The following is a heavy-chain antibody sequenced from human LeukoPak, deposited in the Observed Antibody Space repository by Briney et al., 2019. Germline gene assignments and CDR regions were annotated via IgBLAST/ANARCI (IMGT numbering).Heavy chain of an antibody. CDR1: GGSISSSSYY. D-gene: IGHD6-13*01. J-gene: IGHJ4*02. V-gene: IGHV4-39*01. CDR2: IYYSGST. Sequence: PSETLSLTCTVSGGSISSSSYYWGWIRQPPGKGLGWIGSIYYSGSTYYNPSLKSRVTISVDTSKNQFSLKLSSVTAADTAVYYCASERSRSSRLDYWGQGTLVTVSS. CDR3: ASERSRSSRLDY.